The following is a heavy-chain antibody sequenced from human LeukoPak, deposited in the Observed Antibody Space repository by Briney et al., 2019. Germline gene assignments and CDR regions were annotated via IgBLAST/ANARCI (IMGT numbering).Heavy chain of an antibody. CDR1: GYTFTSYD. V-gene: IGHV1-2*02. CDR2: INPNSGGT. CDR3: ASINWNDVHPIDY. D-gene: IGHD1-1*01. J-gene: IGHJ4*02. Sequence: ASVKVSCKASGYTFTSYDINWVRQAPGQGLEWMGWINPNSGGTSYAQKFQGRVTMTRDTSISTAYMELSRLRSDDTAVYYCASINWNDVHPIDYWGQGTLATVSS.